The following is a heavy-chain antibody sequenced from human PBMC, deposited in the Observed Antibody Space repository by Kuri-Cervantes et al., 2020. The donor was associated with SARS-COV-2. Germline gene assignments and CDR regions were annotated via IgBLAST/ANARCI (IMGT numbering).Heavy chain of an antibody. CDR1: GGSISSGDYY. D-gene: IGHD2/OR15-2a*01. J-gene: IGHJ6*03. CDR2: IYYSGST. V-gene: IGHV4-30-4*08. Sequence: CTVSGGSISSGDYYWSWIRQPPGKGLEWIGYIYYSGSTYYNPSLKSRVTISVDTSKNQFSLKLSSVTAADTAVYYCAKTPTGAHFTFYYMDVWGKGTTVTGSS. CDR3: AKTPTGAHFTFYYMDV.